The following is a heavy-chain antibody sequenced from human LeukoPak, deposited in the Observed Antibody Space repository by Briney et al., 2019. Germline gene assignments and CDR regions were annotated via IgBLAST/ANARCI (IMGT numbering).Heavy chain of an antibody. V-gene: IGHV4-39*07. J-gene: IGHJ4*02. CDR3: ARGYSIFDY. CDR2: IYYSGST. CDR1: GGSIRGSKYY. D-gene: IGHD4-11*01. Sequence: SETLSLTCTVSGGSIRGSKYYWGWIRQPPGKGLEWIGSIYYSGSTNYNPSLKSRVTISVDTSKNQFSLKLSSVTAADTAVYYCARGYSIFDYWGQGTLVTVSS.